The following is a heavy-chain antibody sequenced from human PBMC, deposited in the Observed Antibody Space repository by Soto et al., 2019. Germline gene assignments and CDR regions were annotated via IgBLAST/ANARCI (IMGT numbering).Heavy chain of an antibody. Sequence: PGGSPRTSCAAPGFTFTNARVNWVRQAPGKGLEWVGRIKSKTDGGTTDYAEPVKGRFAISRDDSNNMVYLQMNSLKIEDTAVYYCTTDSYSTIIIVRFDYWGHGTLVTVSS. CDR2: IKSKTDGGTT. D-gene: IGHD3-22*01. J-gene: IGHJ4*01. CDR3: TTDSYSTIIIVRFDY. CDR1: GFTFTNAR. V-gene: IGHV3-15*07.